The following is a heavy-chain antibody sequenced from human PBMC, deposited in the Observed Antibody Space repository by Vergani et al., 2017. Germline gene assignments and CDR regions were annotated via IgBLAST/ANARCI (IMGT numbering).Heavy chain of an antibody. CDR3: ARGRAARAYFYYYMDV. CDR2: ISSSSSYI. D-gene: IGHD6-6*01. J-gene: IGHJ6*03. CDR1: GFTFSSSS. V-gene: IGHV3-21*01. Sequence: EVQLVESGGGLVKPGGSLRLSCAASGFTFSSSSMNWVRQAPGKGLEWVSSISSSSSYISYADAGKGRFTISRDNAKISPYLRMNSLRTEDTAVYYCARGRAARAYFYYYMDVWGKGTTVTVSS.